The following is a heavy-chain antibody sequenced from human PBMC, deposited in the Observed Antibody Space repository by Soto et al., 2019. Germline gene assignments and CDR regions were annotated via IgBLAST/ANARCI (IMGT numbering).Heavy chain of an antibody. CDR1: GYTFTNYA. V-gene: IGHV1-3*01. CDR2: INGGNGNT. D-gene: IGHD3-10*01. J-gene: IGHJ6*02. CDR3: ARDKGRVRGVIIPGYYGMDV. Sequence: GASVKVSCKASGYTFTNYAMHWVRQAPGQRLEWMGWINGGNGNTKYSQKLQGRVTMTTDTSTSTAYMELRSLRSDDTAVYYCARDKGRVRGVIIPGYYGMDVWGQGTTVTVSS.